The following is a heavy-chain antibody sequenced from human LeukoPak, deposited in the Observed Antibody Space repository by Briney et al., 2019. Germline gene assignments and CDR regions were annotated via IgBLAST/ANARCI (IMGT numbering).Heavy chain of an antibody. D-gene: IGHD3-22*01. CDR3: ARGSGAYDRTGNFYYYMDV. Sequence: SETLSLTCAVYGGSFSDYSWSWIRQSPGRGLEWIGEIDHSGSTNYNQSLKSRVTVSVDTSKNQVSLKLTSVTAADSALFYCARGSGAYDRTGNFYYYMDVWGKGTTVTVSS. CDR2: IDHSGST. V-gene: IGHV4-34*01. CDR1: GGSFSDYS. J-gene: IGHJ6*03.